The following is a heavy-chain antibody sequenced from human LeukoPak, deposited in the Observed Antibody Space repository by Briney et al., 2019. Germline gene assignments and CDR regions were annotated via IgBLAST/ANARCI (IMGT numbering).Heavy chain of an antibody. CDR2: LYYDGSDH. J-gene: IGHJ4*02. Sequence: GGSLRLSCAASGFTLFAYGMHWVRQAPGKGLEWVSSLYYDGSDHYSRDSVKGRFTVSRDNSKNTLYLQVASVRAEDTAFYYCAKDYRGHCSGSSWYFDYWGQGTLVTVSS. CDR3: AKDYRGHCSGSSWYFDY. V-gene: IGHV3-30*02. D-gene: IGHD2-2*01. CDR1: GFTLFAYG.